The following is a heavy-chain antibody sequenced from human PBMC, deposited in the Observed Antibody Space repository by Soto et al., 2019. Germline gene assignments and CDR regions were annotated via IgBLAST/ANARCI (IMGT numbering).Heavy chain of an antibody. CDR2: IKSKTDGGTT. CDR3: TTDPELLWFGAEPNTY. CDR1: GFTFSNAW. J-gene: IGHJ4*02. D-gene: IGHD3-10*01. Sequence: GGSLRLSCAASGFTFSNAWMSWVRQAPGKGLEWVGRIKSKTDGGTTDYAAPVKGRFTISRDDSKNTLYLQMNSLKTEDTAVYYCTTDPELLWFGAEPNTYWGQGTLVTVSS. V-gene: IGHV3-15*01.